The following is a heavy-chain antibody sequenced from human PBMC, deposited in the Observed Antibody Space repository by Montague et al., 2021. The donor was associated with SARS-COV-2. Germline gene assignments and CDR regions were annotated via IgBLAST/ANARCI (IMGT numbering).Heavy chain of an antibody. Sequence: SLRLSCPASGFSFSAFGMTWARQAPGKGLEWVSTVSRSGDTTYYADSVKGRFTISRDNSKTTLDLQMNSLRAEDTAIYYCAKHMTTGLHAFHIWGQGTMVTVSS. J-gene: IGHJ3*02. CDR3: AKHMTTGLHAFHI. CDR2: VSRSGDTT. D-gene: IGHD4-11*01. V-gene: IGHV3-23*01. CDR1: GFSFSAFG.